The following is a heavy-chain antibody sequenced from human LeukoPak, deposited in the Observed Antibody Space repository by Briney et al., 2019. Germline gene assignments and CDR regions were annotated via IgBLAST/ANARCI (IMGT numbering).Heavy chain of an antibody. J-gene: IGHJ5*02. D-gene: IGHD5-24*01. Sequence: GGSLRLSCAASGFTFSSYEMNWVRQAPGKGLEWVSYISSSGSTIYYADSVKGRFTISRDNAKNSLYLEMNSLSADDTALYYCARDGSPEASINYFDTWGQGTPVTVSS. CDR1: GFTFSSYE. V-gene: IGHV3-48*03. CDR2: ISSSGSTI. CDR3: ARDGSPEASINYFDT.